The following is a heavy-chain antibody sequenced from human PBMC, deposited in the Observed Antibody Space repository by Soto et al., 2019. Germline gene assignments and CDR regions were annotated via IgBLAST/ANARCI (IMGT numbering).Heavy chain of an antibody. V-gene: IGHV4-30-2*01. CDR3: ARDGAWRGFDV. CDR1: GDSISSGVYS. D-gene: IGHD1-26*01. J-gene: IGHJ6*02. CDR2: IDRSGIT. Sequence: SETRSLTWTVSGDSISSGVYSWIWVRQPPGKGLEWVGYIDRSGITYYNPSLQSRVTISVDRSSHQFSLSLTSVTAADTAFYYCARDGAWRGFDVWGQGTTVTVSS.